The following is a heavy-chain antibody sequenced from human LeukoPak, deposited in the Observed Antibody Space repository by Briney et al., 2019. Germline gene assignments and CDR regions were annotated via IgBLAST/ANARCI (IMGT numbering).Heavy chain of an antibody. D-gene: IGHD5-18*01. V-gene: IGHV5-51*01. Sequence: GESLKISCKGSGYSFTSYWIGWVRQMPGKGLEWMGIIYPGDSDTRYSPSFQGQVTISADKSISTAYLQWSSLKASDTAMYYCARLSVDTAMVKVSGSFDPWGQGTLVTVSS. J-gene: IGHJ5*02. CDR3: ARLSVDTAMVKVSGSFDP. CDR2: IYPGDSDT. CDR1: GYSFTSYW.